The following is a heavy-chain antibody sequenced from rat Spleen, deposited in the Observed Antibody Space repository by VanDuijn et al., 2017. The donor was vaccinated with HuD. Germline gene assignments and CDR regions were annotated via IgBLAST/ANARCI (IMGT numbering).Heavy chain of an antibody. V-gene: IGHV5S23*01. J-gene: IGHJ3*01. CDR3: ATHGGLYNWFAY. CDR2: ISASGDNT. CDR1: GFTFSNYD. Sequence: EVQLMESGGGLVQPGRSLKLSCAASGFTFSNYDMAWVRQAPTKGLEWVASISASGDNTYYRDSAKGRFTVSRDDAKSTLYLQMDSLRSEDTATYYCATHGGLYNWFAYWGQGTLVTVSS.